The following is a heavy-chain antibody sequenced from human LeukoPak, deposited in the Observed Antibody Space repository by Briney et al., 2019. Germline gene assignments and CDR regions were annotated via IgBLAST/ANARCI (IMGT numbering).Heavy chain of an antibody. D-gene: IGHD4-23*01. CDR1: GFTFSRYS. J-gene: IGHJ4*02. CDR3: ARLRATTVVGDFDY. CDR2: ISSSSSTI. Sequence: GGSLRLSCAASGFTFSRYSMNWVRQAPGKGLEWVSYISSSSSTIYYADSVKGRFTISRDNAKNSLYLQMNSLRAEDTAVYYCARLRATTVVGDFDYWGQGTLVTVSS. V-gene: IGHV3-48*04.